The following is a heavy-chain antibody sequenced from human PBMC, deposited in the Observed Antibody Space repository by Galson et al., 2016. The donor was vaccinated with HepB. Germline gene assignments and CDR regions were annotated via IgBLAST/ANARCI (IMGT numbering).Heavy chain of an antibody. CDR1: GGSISSTTYY. CDR3: ASIVVVSSAPTNYFDY. J-gene: IGHJ4*02. D-gene: IGHD2-21*01. CDR2: INYSGDT. Sequence: SETLSLTCSVSGGSISSTTYYWVWIRQSPGKGPEWIGSINYSGDTYYDESLKSRVTISVDTSKSQFSLRPRSVTAADTAVYYCASIVVVSSAPTNYFDYWGQGILVTVSS. V-gene: IGHV4-39*01.